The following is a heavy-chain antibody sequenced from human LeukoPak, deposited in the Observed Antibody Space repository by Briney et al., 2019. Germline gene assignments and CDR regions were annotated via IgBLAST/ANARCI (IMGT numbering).Heavy chain of an antibody. D-gene: IGHD5-24*01. CDR2: INHSGST. CDR1: GGSFSGYY. Sequence: PSETLSHSCAVYGGSFSGYYWSWIRQPPGKGLEWIGEINHSGSTNYNPSLKSRVTISVDTSKNQFSLKLSSVTAADTAVYYCARPQSWLGTPPFDSWGQGTVVTVSS. V-gene: IGHV4-34*01. J-gene: IGHJ4*02. CDR3: ARPQSWLGTPPFDS.